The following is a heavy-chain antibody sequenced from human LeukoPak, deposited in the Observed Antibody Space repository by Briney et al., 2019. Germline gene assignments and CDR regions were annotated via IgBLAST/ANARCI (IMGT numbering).Heavy chain of an antibody. D-gene: IGHD3-10*01. V-gene: IGHV4-30-2*01. J-gene: IGHJ4*02. CDR3: ARGGTYYYGSGSSSFDY. CDR1: GGSISSGGYY. Sequence: ASETLSLTCTVSGGSISSGGYYWSWIRQPPGKGLEWIGYIYHSGSTYYNPSLKSRVTISVDRSKNQFSLKLSSVTAADTAVYYCARGGTYYYGSGSSSFDYWGQGTLVTVS. CDR2: IYHSGST.